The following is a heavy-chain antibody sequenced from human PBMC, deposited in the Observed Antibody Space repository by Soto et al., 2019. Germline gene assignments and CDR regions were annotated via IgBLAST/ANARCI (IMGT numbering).Heavy chain of an antibody. CDR1: GYSFTNYW. CDR3: ARYSVSGELLNNPDY. D-gene: IGHD1-26*01. CDR2: IYPGDSDT. Sequence: PGESLKISCKGSGYSFTNYWIGWVRQMPGKGLEWMGIIYPGDSDTRYSPSFQGQVTISADKSISTAYLQWSSLKASDTAMYYCARYSVSGELLNNPDYWGQGTLVTVSS. J-gene: IGHJ4*02. V-gene: IGHV5-51*01.